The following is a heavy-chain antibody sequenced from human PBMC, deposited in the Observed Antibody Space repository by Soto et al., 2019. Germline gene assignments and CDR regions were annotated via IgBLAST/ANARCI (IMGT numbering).Heavy chain of an antibody. J-gene: IGHJ4*02. Sequence: SSETLSLTCTVSGDSFRTLYYWRWIRRTPGKGLEWIGHIHHSGGTSYNPSLKSLVAISVDTSKNQFSLKVNSVTAADTAVYYCARGLLAYCGGDCALFDSWGQGIMVTVS. CDR1: GDSFRTLYY. CDR3: ARGLLAYCGGDCALFDS. D-gene: IGHD2-21*02. V-gene: IGHV4-59*01. CDR2: IHHSGGT.